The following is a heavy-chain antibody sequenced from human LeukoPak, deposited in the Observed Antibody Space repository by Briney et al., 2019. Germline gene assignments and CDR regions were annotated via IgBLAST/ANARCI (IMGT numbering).Heavy chain of an antibody. Sequence: ASVKVSCKASGYTFTGYYMDWVRQAPGQGLEWMGWINPNSGGTNYAQKFQGRATMTRDTSISTAYMELSRLRSDDTAVYYCARDWGNIAVYYYMDVWGKGTTVTVSS. CDR1: GYTFTGYY. CDR3: ARDWGNIAVYYYMDV. V-gene: IGHV1-2*02. J-gene: IGHJ6*03. CDR2: INPNSGGT. D-gene: IGHD6-19*01.